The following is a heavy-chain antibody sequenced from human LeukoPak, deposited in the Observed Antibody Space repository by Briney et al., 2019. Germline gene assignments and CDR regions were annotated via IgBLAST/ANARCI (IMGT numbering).Heavy chain of an antibody. CDR1: GGTFSSYA. Sequence: SVKVSCKASGGTFSSYAISWVRQAPGQGLEWMGGIIPIFGTANYAQKFQGRVTITTDESTSTAYMELSSLRSEDTAVYYCARCDYGDYVGYYYYYMDVWGKGTTVTVSS. V-gene: IGHV1-69*05. CDR2: IIPIFGTA. D-gene: IGHD4-17*01. CDR3: ARCDYGDYVGYYYYYMDV. J-gene: IGHJ6*03.